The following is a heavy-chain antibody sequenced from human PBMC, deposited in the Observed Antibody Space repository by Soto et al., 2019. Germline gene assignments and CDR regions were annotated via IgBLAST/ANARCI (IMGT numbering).Heavy chain of an antibody. D-gene: IGHD4-17*01. CDR3: ERDDYGLHY. V-gene: IGHV1-18*01. Sequence: QVQLVQSGAEVKKPGASVKVSCKASGYTFTSYGISWVRQAPGQGLEWMGWISAYNGNTNYAQKLQGRVTMTTDTPTSTAYMELRSLISDDTAVFYFERDDYGLHYWGQGTLITLSS. J-gene: IGHJ4*02. CDR2: ISAYNGNT. CDR1: GYTFTSYG.